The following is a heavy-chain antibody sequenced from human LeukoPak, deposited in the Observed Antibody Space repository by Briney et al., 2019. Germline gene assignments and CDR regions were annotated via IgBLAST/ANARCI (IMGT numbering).Heavy chain of an antibody. J-gene: IGHJ4*02. CDR2: IHHGGTT. CDR3: ARGDSYGSFDY. V-gene: IGHV4-31*03. CDR1: GGSINSGNYS. Sequence: SETLSLTCTVSGGSINSGNYSWGWIRQHPEKGLEWIANIHHGGTTYYNPSLKSRVTISIDTSKKEFSLMLTSVTAADPAVYHCARGDSYGSFDYWGQGILVTVSS. D-gene: IGHD5-18*01.